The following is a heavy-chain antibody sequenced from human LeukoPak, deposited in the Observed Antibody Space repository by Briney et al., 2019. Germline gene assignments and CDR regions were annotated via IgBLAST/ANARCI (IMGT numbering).Heavy chain of an antibody. J-gene: IGHJ4*02. Sequence: ASVKVSCKASGYTFTGYYMHWVRQAPGQGLEWMGWINPNSGGTNYAQKFQGRVTMTRDTSISTAYMELSRLRSDDTAVYYCAILRDGYNDRWVFDYWGQGTLVTVSS. D-gene: IGHD5-24*01. V-gene: IGHV1-2*02. CDR2: INPNSGGT. CDR1: GYTFTGYY. CDR3: AILRDGYNDRWVFDY.